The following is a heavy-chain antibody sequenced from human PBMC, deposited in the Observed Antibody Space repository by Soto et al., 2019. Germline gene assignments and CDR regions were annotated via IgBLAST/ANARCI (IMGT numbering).Heavy chain of an antibody. V-gene: IGHV1-8*01. CDR1: GYTFTSYD. CDR2: MNPNSGNT. D-gene: IGHD4-4*01. J-gene: IGHJ5*02. CDR3: ARAFNEGDDYSNYQDWFDP. Sequence: QVQLVQSGAEVKKPGASVKVSCKASGYTFTSYDINWVRQATGQGLEWMGWMNPNSGNTGYAQKFQGRVTMTRNTSRSTAYMELSSLRAEDTAVSYCARAFNEGDDYSNYQDWFDPWGQGTLVTVSS.